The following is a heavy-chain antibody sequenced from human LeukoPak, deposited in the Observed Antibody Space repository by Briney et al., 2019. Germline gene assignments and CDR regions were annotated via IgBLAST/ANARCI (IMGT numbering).Heavy chain of an antibody. CDR3: ARAYYDILTGYYLYFDY. CDR1: GYTFTSYG. D-gene: IGHD3-9*01. CDR2: ISAYNGNT. Sequence: ASVKVFRKASGYTFTSYGIRWVREAPGQGLEGMGWISAYNGNTNYAQKLQGRVTMTTDTSTSTAYTELRSLRSDDTAVYYCARAYYDILTGYYLYFDYWGQGTLVTVSS. V-gene: IGHV1-18*04. J-gene: IGHJ4*02.